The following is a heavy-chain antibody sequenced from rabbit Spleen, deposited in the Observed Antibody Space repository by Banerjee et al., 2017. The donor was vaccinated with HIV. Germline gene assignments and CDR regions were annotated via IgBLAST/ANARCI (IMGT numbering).Heavy chain of an antibody. Sequence: QEQLAETGGGLVQPGGSLTLSCKASGIDFTTYYITWVRQAPGKGLEWIGIIYAAKGSTDYASWVNGRFTISSDNAQSTVDLKMTSLTAADTATYFCARAIVPWLGLTRLDLWGPGTLVTVS. V-gene: IGHV1S43*01. J-gene: IGHJ3*01. CDR3: ARAIVPWLGLTRLDL. CDR1: GIDFTTYY. CDR2: IYAAKGST. D-gene: IGHD4-1*01.